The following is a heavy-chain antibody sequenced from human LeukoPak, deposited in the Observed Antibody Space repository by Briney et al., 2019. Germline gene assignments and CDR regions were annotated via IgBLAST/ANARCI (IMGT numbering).Heavy chain of an antibody. CDR3: ARYNLAYCGGDCYNYGMDV. D-gene: IGHD2-21*01. Sequence: SQTLSLTCTVSGGSISSGGYYWSWIRQPPGKGLEWIGYIYHSGSTYYNPSLKSRVTISVDRSKNQFSLKLSSVTAADTAVYYCARYNLAYCGGDCYNYGMDVWGQGTTVTVSS. CDR2: IYHSGST. J-gene: IGHJ6*02. V-gene: IGHV4-30-2*01. CDR1: GGSISSGGYY.